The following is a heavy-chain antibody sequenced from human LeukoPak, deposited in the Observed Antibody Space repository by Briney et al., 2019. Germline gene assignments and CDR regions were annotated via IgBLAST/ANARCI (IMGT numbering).Heavy chain of an antibody. D-gene: IGHD4-17*01. CDR1: GGSISSYY. V-gene: IGHV4-59*01. CDR2: INYSVGT. CDR3: ARALTVTTFSLDY. Sequence: SETLSLTCTVSGGSISSYYWSWIRQPPGKGLEWIGYINYSVGTNYNPSLKSRVTISVDTSKNQFSLKLSSVTAADTAVYYCARALTVTTFSLDYWGQGTLVTVSS. J-gene: IGHJ4*02.